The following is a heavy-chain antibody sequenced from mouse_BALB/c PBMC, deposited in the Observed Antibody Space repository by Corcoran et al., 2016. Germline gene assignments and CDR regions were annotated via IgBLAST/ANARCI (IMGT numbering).Heavy chain of an antibody. CDR2: INTYTGEP. CDR3: AREDYYGRAYYFDY. J-gene: IGHJ2*01. D-gene: IGHD1-1*01. V-gene: IGHV9-1*02. Sequence: QIQLVQSGPELKKPGETVKISCKASGYTFTNYGMNWVKQAPGKGLKWMGWINTYTGEPTYADDFKGRFAFSLETSASTAYLQINNLKNEDMATYFCAREDYYGRAYYFDYWGQGTTLTVSS. CDR1: GYTFTNYG.